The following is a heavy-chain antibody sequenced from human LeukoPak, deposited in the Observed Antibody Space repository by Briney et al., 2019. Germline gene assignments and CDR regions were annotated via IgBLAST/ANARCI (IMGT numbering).Heavy chain of an antibody. V-gene: IGHV4-4*07. D-gene: IGHD3-22*01. CDR2: IYTSGST. CDR1: GGSISSNY. CDR3: ARVIPKYYYDGSGHPDFDY. J-gene: IGHJ4*02. Sequence: SGTLSLTCTVSGGSISSNYWYWIRQPAGKGLEWIGRIYTSGSTNYNPSLKSRVTMSADTSKNQFSLKLSSVTAADTAVYYCARVIPKYYYDGSGHPDFDYWGQGTLVTVSS.